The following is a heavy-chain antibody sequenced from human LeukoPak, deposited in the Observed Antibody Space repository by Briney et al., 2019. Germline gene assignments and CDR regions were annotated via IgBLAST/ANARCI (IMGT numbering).Heavy chain of an antibody. J-gene: IGHJ5*02. V-gene: IGHV1-2*02. CDR3: ARDDVQRYYDSSSYGVWFDP. D-gene: IGHD3-22*01. CDR1: GYTFTGYY. CDR2: INPNSGGT. Sequence: ASVKVSCKASGYTFTGYYMHWVRQAPGQGLEWMGWINPNSGGTNYAQKFQGRVTMTRDTSISTAYMELSRLRSDDTAVYYCARDDVQRYYDSSSYGVWFDPWGQGTLVTVSS.